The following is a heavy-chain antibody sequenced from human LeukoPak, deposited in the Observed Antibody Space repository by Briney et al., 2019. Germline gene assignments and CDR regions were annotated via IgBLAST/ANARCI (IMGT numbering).Heavy chain of an antibody. V-gene: IGHV3-23*01. J-gene: IGHJ6*02. CDR3: AKENPRIAARPNYYYYGMDV. D-gene: IGHD6-6*01. CDR2: ISGSGGST. CDR1: GFTFSSYA. Sequence: PGGSLRLSRAASGFTFSSYAMSWVRQAPGKGLEWVSAISGSGGSTYYADSVKGRFTISRDNSKNTLYLQMNSLRAEDTAVYYCAKENPRIAARPNYYYYGMDVWGQGTTVTVSS.